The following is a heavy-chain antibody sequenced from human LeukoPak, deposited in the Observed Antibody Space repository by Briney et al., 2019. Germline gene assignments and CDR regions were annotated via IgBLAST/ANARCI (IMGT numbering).Heavy chain of an antibody. CDR1: GFTFSSYS. CDR3: ARGFGYDFWSGYANNWFDP. D-gene: IGHD3-3*01. V-gene: IGHV3-21*01. CDR2: ISSSSSYI. Sequence: GGSLRLSCAASGFTFSSYSMNWVRQAPGKGLEWVSSISSSSSYIYYADSVKGRFTISRDNAKNSLYLQMNSLRAGDTAVYYCARGFGYDFWSGYANNWFDPWGQGTLVTVSS. J-gene: IGHJ5*02.